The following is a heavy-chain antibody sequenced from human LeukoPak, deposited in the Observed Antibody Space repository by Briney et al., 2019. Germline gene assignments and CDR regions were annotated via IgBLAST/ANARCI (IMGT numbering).Heavy chain of an antibody. J-gene: IGHJ4*02. V-gene: IGHV3-48*02. CDR3: ARGYPADY. Sequence: GWPLRLSCAASGFTFSFYSMNWVRQAPGKGLEWVSYISESNGPVYYADSVKGRFTISRDNAKNSVYLQMNSLRDEDTAVYYCARGYPADYWGQGTLVTGSS. CDR2: ISESNGPV. CDR1: GFTFSFYS. D-gene: IGHD1-26*01.